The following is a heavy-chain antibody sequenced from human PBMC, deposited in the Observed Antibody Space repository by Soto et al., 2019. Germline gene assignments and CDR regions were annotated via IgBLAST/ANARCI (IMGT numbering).Heavy chain of an antibody. D-gene: IGHD2-15*01. CDR1: GFTFDDNA. V-gene: IGHV3-9*01. Sequence: PGGSLRLSCAVSGFTFDDNAMHWVRQAPEKGLEWVSGINWKSDIGYADSVKGRFTISRDNAENSLYLQMNSLRAEDTAVYYCCRGQGAVIGDYYYHGLDVWGQGTTVTVSS. CDR3: CRGQGAVIGDYYYHGLDV. CDR2: INWKSDI. J-gene: IGHJ6*02.